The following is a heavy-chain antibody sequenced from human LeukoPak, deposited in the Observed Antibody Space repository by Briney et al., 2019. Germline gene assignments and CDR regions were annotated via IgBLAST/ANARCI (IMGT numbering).Heavy chain of an antibody. D-gene: IGHD3-22*01. J-gene: IGHJ3*02. CDR2: IYYSGST. Sequence: KPSETLSLTCTVSGGSISSGDYYWSWIRQPPGKGLEWIGYIYYSGSTYYNPSLKSRVIISISTSKNQFSLKLSSVTAADTAVYYCARDLYYYDNSGRHDAFDIWGQGTMVTVSS. V-gene: IGHV4-30-4*01. CDR3: ARDLYYYDNSGRHDAFDI. CDR1: GGSISSGDYY.